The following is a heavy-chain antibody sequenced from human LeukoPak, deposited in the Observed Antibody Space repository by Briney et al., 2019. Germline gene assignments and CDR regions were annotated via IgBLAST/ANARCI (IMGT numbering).Heavy chain of an antibody. V-gene: IGHV2-70*04. CDR2: SDWDDDK. CDR3: ARGLSGFSTGDSFDY. CDR1: GFSLSTSGMR. J-gene: IGHJ4*02. D-gene: IGHD3-10*01. Sequence: SGPALVKPTQTLTLTCTFSGFSLSTSGMRVRWIRQPPGKALEWLARSDWDDDKFYSTSLKTRLTISKETSKNQVVLTMTNMDPVDTATYYCARGLSGFSTGDSFDYWGQGTLVTVSS.